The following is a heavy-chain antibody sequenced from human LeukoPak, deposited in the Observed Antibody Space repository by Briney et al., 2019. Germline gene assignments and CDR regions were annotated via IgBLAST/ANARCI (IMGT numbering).Heavy chain of an antibody. V-gene: IGHV3-48*02. CDR3: ARGEDY. CDR2: ISSGNTTI. J-gene: IGHJ4*02. Sequence: GGSLRHSCAASGFTFSFYSMHWVRQARGKGLEWVSYISSGNTTIYDADSVKGRFTVSRDNAKNSLYLQINSLRDDDTAVYYCARGEDYWGQGTLVTVSS. CDR1: GFTFSFYS.